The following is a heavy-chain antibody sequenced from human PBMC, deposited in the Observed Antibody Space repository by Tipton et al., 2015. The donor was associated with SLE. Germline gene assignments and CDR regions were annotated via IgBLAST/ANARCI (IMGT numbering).Heavy chain of an antibody. CDR1: GYTFTSYY. CDR2: ISVYNGDT. J-gene: IGHJ4*02. D-gene: IGHD3-22*01. V-gene: IGHV1-18*04. Sequence: QVQLVQSGAEVKKPGASVKVSCKASGYTFTSYYIHWVRLAPGQGLEWMGWISVYNGDTKYAQKLQGRVTMTTDKTTNTVYMELRSLRSDDTAVYYCALAYYYDSSGYYWGQGTLVTVSS. CDR3: ALAYYYDSSGYY.